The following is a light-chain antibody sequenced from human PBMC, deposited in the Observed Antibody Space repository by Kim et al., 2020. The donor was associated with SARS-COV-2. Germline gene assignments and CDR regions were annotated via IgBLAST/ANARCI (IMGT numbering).Light chain of an antibody. CDR3: ASWDDSLTTPV. CDR1: SSNIGTNT. J-gene: IGLJ3*02. V-gene: IGLV1-44*01. CDR2: NNN. Sequence: GQRVAISCFGSSSNIGTNTVNWYHRLPGMAPKLLIYNNNQRPSGVPDRFSGSKSGTSASLAISGLQSEDEADYYCASWDDSLTTPVFGGGTQLTVL.